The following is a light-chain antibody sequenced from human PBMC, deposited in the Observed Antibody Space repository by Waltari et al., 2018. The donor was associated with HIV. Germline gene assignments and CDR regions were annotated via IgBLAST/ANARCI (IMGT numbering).Light chain of an antibody. CDR2: DVT. J-gene: IGLJ2*01. CDR3: SSYTTISILI. Sequence: QSALTQPASVSGSPGQSITISCTGTTNDVGASDYVSWYQQHPGKAPKLVIYDVTNRPAGVSNRVSGAKSGITASLTISGLQTEYEADYYCSSYTTISILIFGGGTKLTVL. CDR1: TNDVGASDY. V-gene: IGLV2-14*01.